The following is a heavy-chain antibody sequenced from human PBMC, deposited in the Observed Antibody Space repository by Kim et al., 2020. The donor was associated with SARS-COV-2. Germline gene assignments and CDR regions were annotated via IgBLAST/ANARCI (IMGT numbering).Heavy chain of an antibody. CDR3: ARDNPSELLWFGETKRWYGMDV. Sequence: SVKVSCKASGGTFSSYAISWVRQAPGQGLEWMGRIIPILGIANYAQKFQGRVTITADKSTSTAYMELSSLRSEDTAVYYCARDNPSELLWFGETKRWYGMDVWGQGTTVTVSS. J-gene: IGHJ6*02. V-gene: IGHV1-69*04. D-gene: IGHD3-10*01. CDR2: IIPILGIA. CDR1: GGTFSSYA.